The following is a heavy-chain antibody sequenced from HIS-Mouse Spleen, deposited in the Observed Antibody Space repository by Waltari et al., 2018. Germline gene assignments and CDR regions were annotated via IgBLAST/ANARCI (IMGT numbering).Heavy chain of an antibody. J-gene: IGHJ3*02. CDR3: ARGPLGPDALDI. V-gene: IGHV4-34*01. Sequence: QVQLQQWGAGLLKPSETLSLTCAVYGGSFSGYYWSWIRQPPGKGLEWIGENNTRGSTNYHPSLRGRVTISVATSKNHFSLKLSSVSAADTAVYYCARGPLGPDALDIWGQGTMVTVSS. CDR2: NNTRGST. CDR1: GGSFSGYY.